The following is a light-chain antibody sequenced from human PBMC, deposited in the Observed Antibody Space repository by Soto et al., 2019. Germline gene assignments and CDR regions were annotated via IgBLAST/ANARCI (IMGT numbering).Light chain of an antibody. V-gene: IGLV2-8*01. CDR1: SSDVGGYNY. Sequence: QSALTQPASVSGSPGQSITISCTGTSSDVGGYNYVSWYQQHPGKAPKLMIYEVHKRPSGVPDRFSGSKSGNTASLTVSGLQAEDEADYHCSSYGGNDWVFGGGTKLTVL. CDR2: EVH. CDR3: SSYGGNDWV. J-gene: IGLJ3*02.